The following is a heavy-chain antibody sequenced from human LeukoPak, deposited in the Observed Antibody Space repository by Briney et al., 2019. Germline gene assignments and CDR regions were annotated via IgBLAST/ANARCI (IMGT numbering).Heavy chain of an antibody. V-gene: IGHV3-30*18. CDR2: ISYDGSTK. J-gene: IGHJ6*03. Sequence: GGSLRLSCTASGFTFSTYGMHWVRQAPGKGLEWVTLISYDGSTKYYSDSVKGRFTLSRDNSKNTMYLQMNTLRDEDTAVYFCAKGHYYHYYMDVWGKGTTVTISS. CDR3: AKGHYYHYYMDV. CDR1: GFTFSTYG.